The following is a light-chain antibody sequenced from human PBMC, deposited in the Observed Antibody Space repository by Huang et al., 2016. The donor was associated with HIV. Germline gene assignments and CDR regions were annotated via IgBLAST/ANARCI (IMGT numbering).Light chain of an antibody. CDR1: HNVTAN. Sequence: VVLTQSPAALSVSPGERVTLSCRASHNVTANLAWSLHKPCQAPRVLIYDASTRAAGIPARFSGSGSGTEFTLTISSLQSDDAGVYYCQQYTNPPPWTFGQGTRVEI. V-gene: IGKV3-15*01. CDR3: QQYTNPPPWT. J-gene: IGKJ1*01. CDR2: DAS.